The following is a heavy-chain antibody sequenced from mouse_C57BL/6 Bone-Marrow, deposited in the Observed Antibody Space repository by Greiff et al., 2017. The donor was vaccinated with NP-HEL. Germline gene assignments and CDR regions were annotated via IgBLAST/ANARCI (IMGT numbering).Heavy chain of an antibody. CDR2: IDPSDSYT. V-gene: IGHV1-59*01. CDR3: ARGKWLPFAY. Sequence: QVQLQQPGAELVRPGTSVKLSCKASGYTFTSYWMHWVKQRPGQGLEWIGVIDPSDSYTNYNQKFKGKATLTVDTSSSTAYMQLSSLTSEDSAVYYCARGKWLPFAYWGQGTLVTVSA. CDR1: GYTFTSYW. D-gene: IGHD2-2*01. J-gene: IGHJ3*01.